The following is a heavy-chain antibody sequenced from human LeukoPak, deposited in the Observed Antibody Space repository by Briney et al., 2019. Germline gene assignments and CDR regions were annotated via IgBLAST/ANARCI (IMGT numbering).Heavy chain of an antibody. CDR2: MNPNSGNT. J-gene: IGHJ6*03. CDR3: ARGTCSGGSCYPDYYYMDV. D-gene: IGHD2-15*01. Sequence: GASVKVSCKASGYTFTSYDINWVRQAPGQGVEWMGWMNPNSGNTVYAQKFQRTVTITMNTSISTAYMELSSLRSEDTAVYYCARGTCSGGSCYPDYYYMDVWGKGTTVTVSS. CDR1: GYTFTSYD. V-gene: IGHV1-8*03.